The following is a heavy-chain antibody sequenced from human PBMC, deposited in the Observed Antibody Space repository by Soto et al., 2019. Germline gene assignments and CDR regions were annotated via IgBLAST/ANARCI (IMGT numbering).Heavy chain of an antibody. J-gene: IGHJ5*02. CDR3: ARRGFWSGFT. CDR2: IYYSGSI. Sequence: KPSETLSLTCTVSGDSINIGDFYWSWIRQPPGKGLQFIGYIYYSGSIHYDPSLNGRVTISVDTSKNQFSLKVTSVTAADTAVYYCARRGFWSGFTWGQGTLVTVSS. D-gene: IGHD3-3*01. CDR1: GDSINIGDFY. V-gene: IGHV4-30-4*01.